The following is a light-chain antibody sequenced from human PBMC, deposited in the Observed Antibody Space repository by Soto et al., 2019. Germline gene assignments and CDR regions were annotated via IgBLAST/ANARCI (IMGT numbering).Light chain of an antibody. Sequence: IQVAQAPTSLSSSVGDRVTLPCRASQSIGKYLNWYQQKPGKAPKLLIYAASSLESGVPSRFSGSGSGTDFTLTISSLQPEDFATYYCQQANSIPWTFGQGTKVDI. CDR2: AAS. V-gene: IGKV1-39*01. CDR3: QQANSIPWT. CDR1: QSIGKY. J-gene: IGKJ1*01.